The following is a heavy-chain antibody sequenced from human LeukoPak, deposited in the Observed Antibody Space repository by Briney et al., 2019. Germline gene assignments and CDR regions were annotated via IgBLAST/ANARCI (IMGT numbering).Heavy chain of an antibody. V-gene: IGHV1-69*13. D-gene: IGHD6-6*01. J-gene: IGHJ5*02. CDR2: IIPIFGTA. CDR3: ARDHVEYSSSSDWFDP. CDR1: GGTFSSYA. Sequence: ASVKVSCKAFGGTFSSYAISWVRQAPGQGLEWMGGIIPIFGTANYAQKFQGRVTITADESTSTAYMELSSLRSEDTAVYYCARDHVEYSSSSDWFDPWGQGTLVTVSS.